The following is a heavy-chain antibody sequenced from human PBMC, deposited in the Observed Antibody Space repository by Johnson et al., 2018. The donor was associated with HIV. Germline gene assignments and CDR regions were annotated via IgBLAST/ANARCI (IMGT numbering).Heavy chain of an antibody. CDR1: GFKFDDYG. V-gene: IGHV3-20*04. CDR2: INWNGGSSSTI. CDR3: TRVLRTRAFDI. J-gene: IGHJ3*02. D-gene: IGHD1-1*01. Sequence: VQLVESGGGVVRPGGSLRLSCAASGFKFDDYGMSWVRQAPGKGLEWVSGINWNGGSSSTIYYADSVKGRFTISRYNAKNSLYLQMNSLIVGDSAVYFCTRVLRTRAFDIWGQGTMVTVSS.